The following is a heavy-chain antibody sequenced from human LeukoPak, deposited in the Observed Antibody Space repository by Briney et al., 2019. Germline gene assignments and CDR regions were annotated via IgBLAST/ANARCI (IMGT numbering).Heavy chain of an antibody. J-gene: IGHJ4*02. CDR2: IYPGGSDT. Sequence: GESLKISCKGSGYSFTNYWIGWVRRMPGKGLDWMGIIYPGGSDTRYSPSFRGQVTISADKSISTAYLQWSSLKASDTAMYYCARSDYGGNPRFDYWGQGTLVTVSS. D-gene: IGHD4-23*01. CDR1: GYSFTNYW. V-gene: IGHV5-51*01. CDR3: ARSDYGGNPRFDY.